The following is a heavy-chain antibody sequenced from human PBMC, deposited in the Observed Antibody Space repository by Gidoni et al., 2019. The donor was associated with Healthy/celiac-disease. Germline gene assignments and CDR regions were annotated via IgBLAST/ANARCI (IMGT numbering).Heavy chain of an antibody. CDR2: INPNRGGT. J-gene: IGHJ4*02. V-gene: IGHV1-2*02. CDR3: ARDKEQWLIDY. CDR1: GYTFTGYY. D-gene: IGHD6-19*01. Sequence: QVQLVQSGAAVKKPGASVKVSCTASGYTFTGYYMHWVRQAPGQGLQWMGWINPNRGGTNYAQKLQGRVTMTRDTSISTADMELSRLRSDDTAVYYCARDKEQWLIDYWGQGTLVTVSS.